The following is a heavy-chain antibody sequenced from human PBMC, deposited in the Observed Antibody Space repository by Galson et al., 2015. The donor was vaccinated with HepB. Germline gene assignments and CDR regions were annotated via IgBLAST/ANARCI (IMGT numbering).Heavy chain of an antibody. CDR1: GLTFSNYA. CDR3: ISAYSYGSSTHTGGFDY. D-gene: IGHD3-22*01. Sequence: SLRLSCAASGLTFSNYAMGWARQAPWKGLEWVSAITGNGGSTYYADSVKGRFTISRDNSKNTLYLQMNSLRAEDTAVYYCISAYSYGSSTHTGGFDYWGQGTLVTVSS. J-gene: IGHJ4*02. V-gene: IGHV3-23*01. CDR2: ITGNGGST.